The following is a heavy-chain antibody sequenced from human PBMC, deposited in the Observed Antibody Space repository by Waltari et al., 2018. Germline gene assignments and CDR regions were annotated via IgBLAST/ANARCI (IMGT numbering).Heavy chain of an antibody. J-gene: IGHJ4*02. CDR3: ARTPLYSSGWYVYFDY. Sequence: EVQLVESGGGLIQPGGSLRLSCAASGLTVSSNYMSWVRQAPGKGLEWASVIYGGGSTYYADPVKGRFTISRDNSKNTLYLQMNSLRAEDTAVYYCARTPLYSSGWYVYFDYWGQGTLVTVSS. CDR1: GLTVSSNY. D-gene: IGHD6-19*01. V-gene: IGHV3-53*01. CDR2: IYGGGST.